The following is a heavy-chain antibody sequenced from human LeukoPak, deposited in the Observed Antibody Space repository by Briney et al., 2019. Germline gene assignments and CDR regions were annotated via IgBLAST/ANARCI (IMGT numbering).Heavy chain of an antibody. CDR3: ARPLWFGDTGDY. J-gene: IGHJ4*02. Sequence: PGGSLRLSCAASGFTFRGYEMNWVRQAPGKGLEWVSYISSSGSTIYYADSVKGRFTISRDSAKNSLYLQMNSLRAEDTAVYYCARPLWFGDTGDYWGQGTLVTVSS. D-gene: IGHD3-10*01. CDR1: GFTFRGYE. V-gene: IGHV3-48*03. CDR2: ISSSGSTI.